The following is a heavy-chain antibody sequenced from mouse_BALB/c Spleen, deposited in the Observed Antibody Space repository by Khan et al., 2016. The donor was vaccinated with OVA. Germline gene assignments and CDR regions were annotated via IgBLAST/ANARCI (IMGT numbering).Heavy chain of an antibody. CDR2: IFPGNNDT. Sequence: VQLQQSGTVLARPGASVKMSCKASGYTFTSYWMHWVKQRPGQGLEWIGDIFPGNNDTNYNQKIKGRAKLTAVTSASTANMELTSLTNEDSAAYYCTRAGYGAFAYWGQGTLVTVSA. CDR3: TRAGYGAFAY. D-gene: IGHD1-1*01. V-gene: IGHV1-5*01. J-gene: IGHJ3*01. CDR1: GYTFTSYW.